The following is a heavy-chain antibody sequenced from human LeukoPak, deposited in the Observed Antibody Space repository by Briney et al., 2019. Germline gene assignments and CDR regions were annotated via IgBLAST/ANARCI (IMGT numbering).Heavy chain of an antibody. Sequence: SETLSLTCAVSGYSISSGYYWGWIRQPPGKGLEWIGSIYHSGSTYYNPSVKGRVTISVDTSKNPISLKLMCVTAADTAVYYCARHFGEALVAAADDAFDILGRETVVTVSS. CDR2: IYHSGST. CDR3: ARHFGEALVAAADDAFDI. CDR1: GYSISSGYY. D-gene: IGHD2-2*01. V-gene: IGHV4-38-2*01. J-gene: IGHJ3*02.